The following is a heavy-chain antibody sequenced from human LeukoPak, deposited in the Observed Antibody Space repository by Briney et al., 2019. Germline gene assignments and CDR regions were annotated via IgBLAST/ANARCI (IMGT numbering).Heavy chain of an antibody. V-gene: IGHV3-23*01. J-gene: IGHJ5*02. Sequence: SGGSLRLSCAASGFTFSSYAMSWVRQAPGKGLEWVSAISGSGGSTYYADSVKGRFTISRDDSKNTLYLQMNSLRAEDTAVYYCAKTIFGVDNNWFDPWGQGTLVTVSS. CDR3: AKTIFGVDNNWFDP. D-gene: IGHD3-3*01. CDR1: GFTFSSYA. CDR2: ISGSGGST.